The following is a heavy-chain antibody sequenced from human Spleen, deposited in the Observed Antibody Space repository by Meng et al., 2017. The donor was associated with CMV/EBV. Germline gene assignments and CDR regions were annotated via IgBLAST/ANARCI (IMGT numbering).Heavy chain of an antibody. CDR1: GGSFSGYY. V-gene: IGHV4-34*01. CDR3: ARVGWRQWSFDL. Sequence: QVQLQQWGAGLLKPSETLSLTCAVYGGSFSGYYWSWIRQPPGKGLERIGEINHSGSTNYNPSLKSRVTISVDTSKNQFSLKLSSVTAADTAVYYCARVGWRQWSFDLWGRGTLVTVSS. CDR2: INHSGST. J-gene: IGHJ2*01. D-gene: IGHD5-18*01.